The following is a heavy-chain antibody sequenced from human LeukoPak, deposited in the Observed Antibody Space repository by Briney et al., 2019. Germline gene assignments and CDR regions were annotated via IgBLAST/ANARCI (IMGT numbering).Heavy chain of an antibody. V-gene: IGHV4-59*08. CDR1: GGSINNYY. CDR3: AKAHTSILTGYYAFDY. Sequence: SETLSLTCTVSGGSINNYYWNWIRQPPGKGLELIGYIYYSVSGGGTNYNPSLKSRVTISADTSKNQFSLKLSSVTAADTAVYYCAKAHTSILTGYYAFDYWGQGTLVTVSS. CDR2: IYYSVSGGGT. D-gene: IGHD3-9*01. J-gene: IGHJ4*02.